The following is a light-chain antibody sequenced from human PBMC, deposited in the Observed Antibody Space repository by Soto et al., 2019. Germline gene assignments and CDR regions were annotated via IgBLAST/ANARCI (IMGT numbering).Light chain of an antibody. V-gene: IGKV3-20*01. CDR3: EQYGRFPLI. J-gene: IGKJ4*01. CDR1: QSINGNY. Sequence: VLRRVPDTLTFSWGPCAMLKDRDSQSINGNYCAWSQRKPGQAPRLLFYSASSRVTGIPGRFTASGSGVCFTLTISRLGSEDFAVYICEQYGRFPLIFGGGTKVDI. CDR2: SAS.